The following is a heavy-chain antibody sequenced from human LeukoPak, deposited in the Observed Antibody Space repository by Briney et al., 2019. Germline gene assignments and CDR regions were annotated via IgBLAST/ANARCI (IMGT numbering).Heavy chain of an antibody. D-gene: IGHD3-16*01. CDR2: ISWNSGSI. V-gene: IGHV3-9*03. Sequence: GGSLRLSCAASGFTFDDYAMHWVRQAPGKGLEWVSGISWNSGSIGYADSVKGRFTISRDNAKNSLYLQMSSLRAEDMALYYCAKDRGSAPLYYFDYWGQGTLVTVSS. J-gene: IGHJ4*02. CDR3: AKDRGSAPLYYFDY. CDR1: GFTFDDYA.